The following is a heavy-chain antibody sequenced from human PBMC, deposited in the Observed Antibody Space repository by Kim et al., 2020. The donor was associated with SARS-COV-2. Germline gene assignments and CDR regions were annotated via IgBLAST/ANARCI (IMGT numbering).Heavy chain of an antibody. D-gene: IGHD3-10*01. V-gene: IGHV3-33*01. Sequence: GGSLRLSCAASGFTFSSYGMHWVRQAPGKGLEWVAVIWYDGSNKYYADSVKGRFTISRDNSKNTLYLQMNSLRAEDTAVYYCAREHSAREAGRFGELFGYNYYYGMDVWGQGTTVTVSS. J-gene: IGHJ6*02. CDR2: IWYDGSNK. CDR3: AREHSAREAGRFGELFGYNYYYGMDV. CDR1: GFTFSSYG.